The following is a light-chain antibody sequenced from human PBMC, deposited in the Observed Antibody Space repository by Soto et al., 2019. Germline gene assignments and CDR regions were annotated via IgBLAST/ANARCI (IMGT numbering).Light chain of an antibody. CDR3: QQSYITPRT. CDR1: QTISRW. V-gene: IGKV1-39*01. Sequence: DIQLTQTPSTLSASVGDEVTITCRASQTISRWLSWYQQKPGKAPKLLIYAASTLQSGVPSRFSGSGSGADFTLTISSLQPEDFATYYCQQSYITPRTFGQGTKVDIK. J-gene: IGKJ1*01. CDR2: AAS.